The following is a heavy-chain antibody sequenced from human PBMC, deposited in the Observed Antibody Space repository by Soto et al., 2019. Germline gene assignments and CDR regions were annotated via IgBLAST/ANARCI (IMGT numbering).Heavy chain of an antibody. CDR2: IYYSGST. D-gene: IGHD3-22*01. Sequence: LALTCTVSGGSISSSSYYWGWIRQPPGKGLEWIGSIYYSGSTYYNPSLKSRVTISVDTSKNQFSLKLSSVTAADTAVYYCARQERGMIVVAENGPPGGYWGQGTLVTVSS. CDR1: GGSISSSSYY. CDR3: ARQERGMIVVAENGPPGGY. V-gene: IGHV4-39*01. J-gene: IGHJ4*02.